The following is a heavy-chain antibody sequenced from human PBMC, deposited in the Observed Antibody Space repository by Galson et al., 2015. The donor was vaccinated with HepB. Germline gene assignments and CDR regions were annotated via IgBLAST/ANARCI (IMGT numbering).Heavy chain of an antibody. J-gene: IGHJ4*02. D-gene: IGHD1-14*01. Sequence: SLRLSCAASGFVFSAYSMTWVRRAPGKGLEWVSYIYRNGLTIYYADSVKGRFTISRDNAKNSLYLQMNSLRAEDTAVYYCARDSGITGADDYWGQGTLVTASS. CDR2: IYRNGLTI. V-gene: IGHV3-48*01. CDR1: GFVFSAYS. CDR3: ARDSGITGADDY.